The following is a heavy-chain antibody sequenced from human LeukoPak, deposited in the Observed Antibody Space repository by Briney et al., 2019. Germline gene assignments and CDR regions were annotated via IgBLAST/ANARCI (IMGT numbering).Heavy chain of an antibody. V-gene: IGHV4-39*01. D-gene: IGHD3-3*01. CDR2: IYYSGST. Sequence: SETLSLTCTVSGGSISSSSYYWGWIRQPPGKGLEWIGSIYYSGSTYYNPSLKSRVTISVDTSKNQFSLKLSSVTAADTAVYYCARHTIFGVVPAPFDYWGQGTLVTVSS. CDR1: GGSISSSSYY. CDR3: ARHTIFGVVPAPFDY. J-gene: IGHJ4*02.